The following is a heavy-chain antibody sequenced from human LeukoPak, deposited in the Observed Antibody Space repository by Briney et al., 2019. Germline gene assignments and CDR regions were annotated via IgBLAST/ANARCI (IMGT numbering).Heavy chain of an antibody. CDR2: ISHDGSDD. D-gene: IGHD7-27*01. CDR3: VAPSTVPSNWETLEY. Sequence: GGSLRLSCAATGFTFSTCAMSWVRPFPGKGLEWVALISHDGSDDYYGDSVKGRFTISRDNSQNTLYLQMNSLGPEDTALYYCVAPSTVPSNWETLEYWGHGTLVTVSS. CDR1: GFTFSTCA. J-gene: IGHJ4*01. V-gene: IGHV3-30*03.